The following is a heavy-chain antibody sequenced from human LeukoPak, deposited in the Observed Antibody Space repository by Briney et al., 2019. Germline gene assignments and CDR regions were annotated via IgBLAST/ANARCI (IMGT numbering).Heavy chain of an antibody. J-gene: IGHJ4*02. CDR2: ISYDGSSE. CDR3: ARPIDNGSGSYYFDY. Sequence: GGSLRLSCAASGFTFSYYAMPWVRQAPGKGLEWVAVISYDGSSEYYADSVKDRFTISRDNSKNTLSLQMNTLRPEDTAAYYCARPIDNGSGSYYFDYWGQGTLVTVSS. D-gene: IGHD3-10*01. V-gene: IGHV3-30-3*01. CDR1: GFTFSYYA.